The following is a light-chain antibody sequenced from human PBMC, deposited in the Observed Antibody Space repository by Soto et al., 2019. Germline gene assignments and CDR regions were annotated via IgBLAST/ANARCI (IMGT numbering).Light chain of an antibody. CDR3: QQYNNWPLT. CDR2: GAS. J-gene: IGKJ1*01. CDR1: QSVSSN. V-gene: IGKV3-15*01. Sequence: EIVMTQSPATLSVSPGERATLSCRASQSVSSNLAWYQQKPGQAPRLIIYGASTRATGIPARFSGSGSGTEFTLTISSRQSEDFAVYYCQQYNNWPLTFGQGTKVEIK.